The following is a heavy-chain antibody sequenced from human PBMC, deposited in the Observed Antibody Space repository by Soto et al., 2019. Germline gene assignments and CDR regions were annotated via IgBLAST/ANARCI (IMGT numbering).Heavy chain of an antibody. Sequence: ASVKVSCKASGYTFTSYGISWVRQAPGQGLEWMGWISAYNGNTNYAQKLQGRVTMTTDTSTSTAYMELRSLKTEDTAVYYCTTDRFYSPVDHWGQGTLVTVSS. CDR2: ISAYNGNT. CDR1: GYTFTSYG. D-gene: IGHD4-4*01. CDR3: TTDRFYSPVDH. J-gene: IGHJ4*02. V-gene: IGHV1-18*01.